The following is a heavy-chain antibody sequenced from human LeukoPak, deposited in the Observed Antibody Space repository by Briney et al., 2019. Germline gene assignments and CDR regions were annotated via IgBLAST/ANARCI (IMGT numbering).Heavy chain of an antibody. CDR3: VRHVLSGSWFDP. J-gene: IGHJ5*02. CDR1: GGSISSYY. CDR2: IYYSGST. Sequence: SETLSLTCTVSGGSISSYYWSWIRQSPGKGLEWIGYIYYSGSTNYNPSLKSRVTISVDTSKNQFSLKLSSVTAADTAVYYCVRHVLSGSWFDPWGQGTLVTVSS. V-gene: IGHV4-59*08. D-gene: IGHD5-12*01.